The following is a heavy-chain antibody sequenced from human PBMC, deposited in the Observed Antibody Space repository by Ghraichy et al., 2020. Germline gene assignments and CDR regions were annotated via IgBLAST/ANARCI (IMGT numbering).Heavy chain of an antibody. CDR2: IVGSGGST. V-gene: IGHV3-23*01. CDR3: AETGITIIVQPFQH. J-gene: IGHJ1*01. Sequence: GGSLRLSCAASGFTFSSYAMSWVRQAPGKGLEWVSSIVGSGGSTYYADSVKGRFIISRDNSKSTLSLQMDNLRAEDTAVYYCAETGITIIVQPFQHWGQGTLVTVSS. CDR1: GFTFSSYA. D-gene: IGHD3-22*01.